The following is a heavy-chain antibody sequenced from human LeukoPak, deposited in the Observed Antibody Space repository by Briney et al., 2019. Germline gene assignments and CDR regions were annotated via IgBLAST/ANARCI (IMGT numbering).Heavy chain of an antibody. V-gene: IGHV1-2*02. Sequence: ASVKVSCKASGYTFTSYYMHWVRQAPGQGLEWMGWINPNSGGTNYAQKFQGRVTMTRDTSISTAYMELSRLRSDDTAVYYCARETGESGRWFDPWGQGTLVTVSS. J-gene: IGHJ5*02. CDR1: GYTFTSYY. D-gene: IGHD3-10*01. CDR2: INPNSGGT. CDR3: ARETGESGRWFDP.